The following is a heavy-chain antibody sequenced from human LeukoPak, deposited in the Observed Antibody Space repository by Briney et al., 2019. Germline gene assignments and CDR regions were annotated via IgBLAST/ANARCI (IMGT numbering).Heavy chain of an antibody. CDR3: ARGAYYYDSSGYGPFDY. CDR1: GGTFSSYA. CDR2: IIPIFGTA. Sequence: SVKVSCKASGGTFSSYAISRVRQAPGQGLEWMGGIIPIFGTANYAQKFQGRVTITADESTSTAYMELSSLRSEDTAVYYCARGAYYYDSSGYGPFDYWGQGTLVTVSS. V-gene: IGHV1-69*13. J-gene: IGHJ4*02. D-gene: IGHD3-22*01.